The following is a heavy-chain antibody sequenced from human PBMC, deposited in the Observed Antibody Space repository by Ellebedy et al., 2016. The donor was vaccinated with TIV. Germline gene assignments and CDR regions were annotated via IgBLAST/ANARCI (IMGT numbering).Heavy chain of an antibody. D-gene: IGHD3-10*01. CDR3: ARAPRGGTDY. CDR1: GLSLSSFW. CDR2: INHAGSET. Sequence: GESLKISCAASGLSLSSFWMSWVRRAPGKGLESVANINHAGSETYYVDSVKGRFTISRDNAKNSLYLQMDSLRAEDTAVYFCARAPRGGTDYWGQGTLVTVSS. J-gene: IGHJ4*02. V-gene: IGHV3-7*03.